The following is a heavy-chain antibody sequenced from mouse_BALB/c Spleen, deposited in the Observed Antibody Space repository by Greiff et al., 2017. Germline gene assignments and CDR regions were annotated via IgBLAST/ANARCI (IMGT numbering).Heavy chain of an antibody. D-gene: IGHD1-1*01. CDR1: GFTFSNYW. CDR3: TRRPYYGSSYVDAMDY. J-gene: IGHJ4*01. CDR2: IRLKSNNYAT. Sequence: EVKLEESGGGLVQPGGSMKLSCVASGFTFSNYWMNWVRQSPEKGLEWVAEIRLKSNNYATHYAESVKGRFTISRDDSKSSVYLQMNNLRAEDTGIYYCTRRPYYGSSYVDAMDYWGQGTSVTVSS. V-gene: IGHV6-6*02.